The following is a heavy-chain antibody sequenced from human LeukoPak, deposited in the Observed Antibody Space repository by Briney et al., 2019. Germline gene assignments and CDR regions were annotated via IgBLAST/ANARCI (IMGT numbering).Heavy chain of an antibody. CDR3: ARESGYYVDAFDI. Sequence: SETLSLTCTVSGVSISSSNSYWGWIRQPPGKGLEWIGSIYYSGNTYYNASLKSQVSISIDTSKNQFSLRLTSVTAADTAVYYCARESGYYVDAFDIWGQGTMVTVSS. V-gene: IGHV4-39*02. D-gene: IGHD3-22*01. J-gene: IGHJ3*02. CDR2: IYYSGNT. CDR1: GVSISSSNSY.